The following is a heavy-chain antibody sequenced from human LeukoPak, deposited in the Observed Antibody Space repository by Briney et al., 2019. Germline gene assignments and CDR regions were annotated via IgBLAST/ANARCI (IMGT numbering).Heavy chain of an antibody. CDR3: ARVSTAASLAIDY. CDR2: ISSSSTYI. CDR1: GFTFSAYN. Sequence: GGSLRLSCAASGFTFSAYNLNWVRQAPGKGPECVSAISSSSTYIYYADSVKGRFTISRDNAKNSRYRQMNSLRAEDTAVYYCARVSTAASLAIDYWGQGTLVTVST. D-gene: IGHD6-13*01. V-gene: IGHV3-21*06. J-gene: IGHJ4*02.